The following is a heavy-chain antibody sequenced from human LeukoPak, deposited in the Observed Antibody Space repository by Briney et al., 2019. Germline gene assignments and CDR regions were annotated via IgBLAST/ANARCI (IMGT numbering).Heavy chain of an antibody. CDR2: IYTNGST. V-gene: IGHV4-61*02. CDR1: GGSISSGSYY. Sequence: PSETLSLTCTSSGGSISSGSYYWSWIRQPAGKGLEWIGRIYTNGSTNYNPSLKSRVTISVDTSKNQFSLRLRSVTAADTAVYYCARGSKTRYYDSKGYYSSFFYYYYMDVWGKGTTVTISS. D-gene: IGHD3-22*01. CDR3: ARGSKTRYYDSKGYYSSFFYYYYMDV. J-gene: IGHJ6*03.